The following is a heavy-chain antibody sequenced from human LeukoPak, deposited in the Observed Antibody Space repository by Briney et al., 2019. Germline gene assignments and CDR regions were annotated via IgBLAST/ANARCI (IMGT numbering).Heavy chain of an antibody. J-gene: IGHJ4*02. CDR3: AKAYRLTRLLWFGELLFDY. CDR1: GFTFDDYA. CDR2: ISWNSGSI. V-gene: IGHV3-9*01. D-gene: IGHD3-10*01. Sequence: PGGSLRLSCAASGFTFDDYAMHWVRQAPGKGLEWVSGISWNSGSIGYADSVKGRFTISRDNAKNSLYLQMNSLRAEDTALYYCAKAYRLTRLLWFGELLFDYWGQGTLVTVSS.